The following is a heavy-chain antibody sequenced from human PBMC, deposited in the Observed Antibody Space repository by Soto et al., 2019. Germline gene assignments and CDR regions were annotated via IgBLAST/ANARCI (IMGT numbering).Heavy chain of an antibody. CDR2: IYYSGST. CDR1: GGSISSYY. V-gene: IGHV4-59*08. Sequence: QVQLQESGPGLVKPSETLSLTCTVSGGSISSYYWSWIRQLPGKGLEWIGYIYYSGSTNYNQSLKNRVTLSVVTSNSHFSLQLRSVSAADTAMYYCASRYGHAFDIWGQGTVVTVSS. J-gene: IGHJ3*02. CDR3: ASRYGHAFDI. D-gene: IGHD1-20*01.